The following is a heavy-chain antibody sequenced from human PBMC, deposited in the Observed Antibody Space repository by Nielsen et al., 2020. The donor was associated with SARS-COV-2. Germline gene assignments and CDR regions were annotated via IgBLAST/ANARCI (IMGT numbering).Heavy chain of an antibody. CDR2: IGTAGDT. CDR3: ARSYSSRSYYYYYGMDV. J-gene: IGHJ6*02. V-gene: IGHV3-13*04. Sequence: GESLKISCAASGFTFSSYDMHWVRQATGKGLEWVSAIGTAGDTYYPGSVKGRFTISRENAKNSLYLQMNSLRAGDTAVYYCARSYSSRSYYYYYGMDVWGQGTTVTVSS. D-gene: IGHD6-19*01. CDR1: GFTFSSYD.